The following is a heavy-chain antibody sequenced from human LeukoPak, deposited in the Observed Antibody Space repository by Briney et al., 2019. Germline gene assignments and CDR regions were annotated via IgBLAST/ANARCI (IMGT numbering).Heavy chain of an antibody. CDR2: ISWNSGNI. J-gene: IGHJ4*02. CDR3: VKDRDSTGYYSVGAFDY. V-gene: IGHV3-9*01. D-gene: IGHD3-9*01. CDR1: GFTFDDYA. Sequence: PGRSLRLSCEVSGFTFDDYAMHWVRQAPGKGLEWVSGISWNSGNIGYADSVKGRFTISRDNAKNSLYLQMNNLRAEDTALYYCVKDRDSTGYYSVGAFDYWGQGTLVTVSS.